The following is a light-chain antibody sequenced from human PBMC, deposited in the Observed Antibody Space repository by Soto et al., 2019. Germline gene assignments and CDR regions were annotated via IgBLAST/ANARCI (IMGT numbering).Light chain of an antibody. CDR2: VAS. CDR1: QTVSSSY. CDR3: QQYGSSPIT. V-gene: IGKV3-20*01. Sequence: EIVLTQSPGTLSLSPGERVTLSCRASQTVSSSYLAWYQQKPGQAPRLLIYVASSRATGIPDRFSGSGSGTDFTLTISSLEPEDFAVYYCQQYGSSPITFGQGTRLEIK. J-gene: IGKJ5*01.